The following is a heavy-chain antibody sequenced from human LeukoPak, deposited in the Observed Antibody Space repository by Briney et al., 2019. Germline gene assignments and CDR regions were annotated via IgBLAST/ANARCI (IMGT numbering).Heavy chain of an antibody. CDR2: IIPIFGTA. J-gene: IGHJ4*02. Sequence: ASVKVSCKASGGTFSSYAISWVRQAPGQGLEWMGGIIPIFGTANYAQKFQGRVTITADKSTSTAYMELSSLRSEDTAVYCCARDSGEAGWILDYWGQGTLVTVSS. D-gene: IGHD5-18*01. CDR3: ARDSGEAGWILDY. V-gene: IGHV1-69*06. CDR1: GGTFSSYA.